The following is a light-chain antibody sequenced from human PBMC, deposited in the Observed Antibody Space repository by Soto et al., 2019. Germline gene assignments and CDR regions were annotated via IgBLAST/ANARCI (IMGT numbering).Light chain of an antibody. Sequence: EIVLTQSPGTLSLSPGERVTLSCRASQSVSSNLAWYQHKVGQAPRLPIYGASSRATGIPDRFSGSGSGTDFTLTISRLKPEDFAVYYCQQYGDSPLTFGGGTKVEIK. CDR1: QSVSSN. CDR2: GAS. CDR3: QQYGDSPLT. V-gene: IGKV3-20*01. J-gene: IGKJ4*01.